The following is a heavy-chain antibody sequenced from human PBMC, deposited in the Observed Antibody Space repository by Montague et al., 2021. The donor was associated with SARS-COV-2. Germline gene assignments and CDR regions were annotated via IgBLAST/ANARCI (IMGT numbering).Heavy chain of an antibody. CDR2: IYLSGFT. J-gene: IGHJ4*02. CDR1: DVSLSTSTW. Sequence: SGTLSLTCVVSDVSLSTSTWWSWVRQSPGKGLEWVGEIYLSGFTXXNPSVKSRVSISLDDSRSQFSLRLTSVTAADTAVYFCARGGLGNRGFDYWGQGTLVTVPS. D-gene: IGHD3/OR15-3a*01. CDR3: ARGGLGNRGFDY. V-gene: IGHV4-4*02.